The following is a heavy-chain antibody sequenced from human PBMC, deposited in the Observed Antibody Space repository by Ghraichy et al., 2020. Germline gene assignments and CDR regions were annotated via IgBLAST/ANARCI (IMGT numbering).Heavy chain of an antibody. CDR2: IRSKANSYAT. D-gene: IGHD5-18*01. J-gene: IGHJ4*02. CDR1: GFTFSGSA. CDR3: TSQGTGMVNFDY. Sequence: GGSLRLSCAASGFTFSGSAMHWVRQASGKGLEWVGRIRSKANSYATAYTASVKGRFTISRDDSKNTAYLQMNSLKTEDTAVYYCTSQGTGMVNFDYWGQGTLVTVSS. V-gene: IGHV3-73*01.